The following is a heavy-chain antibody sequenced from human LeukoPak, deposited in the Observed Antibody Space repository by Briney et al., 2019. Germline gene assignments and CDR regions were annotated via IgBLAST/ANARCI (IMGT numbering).Heavy chain of an antibody. V-gene: IGHV3-30*18. Sequence: GGSLRLSCAASGFTFSSYGMHWVRQAPGKGLEWVAVISYDGSNKYYADSVKGRFTISRDNSKNTLYLQMNSLRAEDTAVYYCAKEIGEGYYYYGMDVWGQGTTVTVSS. D-gene: IGHD3-10*01. CDR3: AKEIGEGYYYYGMDV. CDR1: GFTFSSYG. J-gene: IGHJ6*02. CDR2: ISYDGSNK.